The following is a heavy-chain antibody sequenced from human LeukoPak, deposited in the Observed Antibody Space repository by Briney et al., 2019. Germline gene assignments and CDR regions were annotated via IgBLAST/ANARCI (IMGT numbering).Heavy chain of an antibody. Sequence: GGSLRLSCAASGFNFRYYAMTWVRQAPGKGLECVSGISEGADITYYGGSVKGRFTISRDNSKDTLYLQMNSLRAEDTAVYYCAKQNSRGFDYWGQGTLVTVSS. V-gene: IGHV3-23*01. D-gene: IGHD2/OR15-2a*01. CDR3: AKQNSRGFDY. CDR1: GFNFRYYA. CDR2: ISEGADIT. J-gene: IGHJ4*02.